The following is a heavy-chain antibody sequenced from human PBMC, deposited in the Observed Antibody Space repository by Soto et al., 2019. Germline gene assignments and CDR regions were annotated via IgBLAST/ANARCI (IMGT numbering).Heavy chain of an antibody. CDR3: SCYYKCAFDT. J-gene: IGHJ3*02. Sequence: QVQLVESGGGLVKPGGSLRLSCAASGFTFSDYYMSWIRQAPGKGLEWVSYISSSGSTIYYADSVKGRFTISRDNAKNSMNLEIKSLRAEATAVYYRSCYYKCAFDTWGQGTIVTVSS. V-gene: IGHV3-11*01. CDR2: ISSSGSTI. D-gene: IGHD3-22*01. CDR1: GFTFSDYY.